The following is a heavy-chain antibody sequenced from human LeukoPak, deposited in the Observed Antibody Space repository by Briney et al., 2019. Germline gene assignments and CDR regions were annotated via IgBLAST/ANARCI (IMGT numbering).Heavy chain of an antibody. V-gene: IGHV3-7*03. CDR1: GFTFSDHW. CDR3: ARVKATGVVDY. CDR2: IKQDGNKK. Sequence: GGSLRLSCAASGFTFSDHWMSWVRQAPGKGPEWVANIKQDGNKKYYVDSVKGRFTISRDNAKNSLYLQMNSLRAEDTAVYYCARVKATGVVDYWGQGTLVTVSS. J-gene: IGHJ4*02. D-gene: IGHD1-26*01.